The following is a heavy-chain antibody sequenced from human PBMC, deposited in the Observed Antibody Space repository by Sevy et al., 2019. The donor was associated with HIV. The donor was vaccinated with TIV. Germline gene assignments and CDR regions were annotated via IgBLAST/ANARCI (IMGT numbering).Heavy chain of an antibody. D-gene: IGHD3-22*01. V-gene: IGHV3-30-3*01. CDR1: AFTFSSYA. CDR3: ARDFNYDSSGYYY. Sequence: GGSLRLSCAASAFTFSSYAMHWVRQAPGKGLEWVAVISYDGSNKYYADSVKGRFTISRDNSKNTLYLQMNSLRAEDTAVYYCARDFNYDSSGYYYWGQGTLVTVSS. J-gene: IGHJ4*02. CDR2: ISYDGSNK.